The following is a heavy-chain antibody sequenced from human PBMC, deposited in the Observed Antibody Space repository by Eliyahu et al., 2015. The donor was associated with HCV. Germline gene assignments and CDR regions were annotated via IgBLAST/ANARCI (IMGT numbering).Heavy chain of an antibody. Sequence: EVQLVESGGGLVKPGGSLRLSCAASGXTFXSXSMTWVRQAPGKGLEXVSSISSSSXYILYADSLXGRFTXSRDNAKNSLYLQMNSLRAEDTAVYYCARVVGAGAVAGFDYWGQGTLVTVSS. CDR2: ISSSSXYI. CDR3: ARVVGAGAVAGFDY. CDR1: GXTFXSXS. J-gene: IGHJ4*02. D-gene: IGHD6-19*01. V-gene: IGHV3-21*01.